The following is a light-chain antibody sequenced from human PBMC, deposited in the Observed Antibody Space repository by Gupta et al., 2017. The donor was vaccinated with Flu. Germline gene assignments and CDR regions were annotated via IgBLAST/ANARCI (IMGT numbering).Light chain of an antibody. CDR3: MQALQTPRT. V-gene: IGKV2-28*01. Sequence: IVMTQSSLSLPVTRGGQASISCRSSQSLLHSNGYNYLDWYLQRPGQSPQLLIYLGSNRASGVPDRFSGSGSGTDFTLKISRVEAEDVGVYYCMQALQTPRTFGQGTKVEIK. CDR1: QSLLHSNGYNY. CDR2: LGS. J-gene: IGKJ1*01.